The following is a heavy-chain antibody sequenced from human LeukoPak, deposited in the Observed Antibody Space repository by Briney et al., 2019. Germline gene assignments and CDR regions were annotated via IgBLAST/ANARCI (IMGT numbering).Heavy chain of an antibody. D-gene: IGHD5-12*01. CDR3: ARDLVRAPYEPWDDY. CDR1: GGTFSSYA. CDR2: IIPIFGTA. J-gene: IGHJ4*02. Sequence: SVKVSCKASGGTFSSYAISWVRQAPGQGLEWMGGIIPIFGTANYAQKFQGRVTITADESTSTAYMEPSSLRSEDTAVYYCARDLVRAPYEPWDDYWGRGTLVTVSS. V-gene: IGHV1-69*13.